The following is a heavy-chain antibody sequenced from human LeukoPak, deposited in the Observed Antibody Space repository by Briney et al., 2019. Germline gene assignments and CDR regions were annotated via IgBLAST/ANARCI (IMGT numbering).Heavy chain of an antibody. CDR1: GYTFTDYY. Sequence: ASVKVSCKASGYTFTDYYVHWVRQAPGEGLEWMGWINPHTGGAQYAQKFQGRVTMTRDMSIITVYMQLSSLRSDDTAVYYCARHGSAGGYSYNSGVHVWGQGTTVTVSS. CDR3: ARHGSAGGYSYNSGVHV. V-gene: IGHV1-2*02. CDR2: INPHTGGA. J-gene: IGHJ6*02. D-gene: IGHD3-16*01.